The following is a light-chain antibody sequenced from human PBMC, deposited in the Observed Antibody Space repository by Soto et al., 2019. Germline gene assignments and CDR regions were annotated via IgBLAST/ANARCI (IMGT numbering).Light chain of an antibody. CDR1: QSVSSY. CDR3: QHYGSSGT. V-gene: IGKV3-11*01. CDR2: DAS. Sequence: EIVLTQSPATLSLSPGERATLSCRASQSVSSYLAWYQQKPGQAPRLLIYDASNRATGILARFSGSGSGTDFTLTISRLEPEDFAVYYCQHYGSSGTFGQGTKVDIK. J-gene: IGKJ1*01.